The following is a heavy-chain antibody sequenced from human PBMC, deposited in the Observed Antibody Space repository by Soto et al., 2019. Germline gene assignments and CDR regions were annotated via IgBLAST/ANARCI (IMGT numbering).Heavy chain of an antibody. CDR1: GGAISTYY. CDR2: IYSSGST. V-gene: IGHV4-4*07. J-gene: IGHJ5*02. CDR3: ARGQRFSDWFDP. D-gene: IGHD3-3*01. Sequence: SETLSLTCTVSGGAISTYYWTWIRQTAGKGLEWIGRIYSSGSTKYNPALQSRVTMSLDTSNNQFSLRLTSVTAADTAVYYSARGQRFSDWFDPWGQGTLVTVS.